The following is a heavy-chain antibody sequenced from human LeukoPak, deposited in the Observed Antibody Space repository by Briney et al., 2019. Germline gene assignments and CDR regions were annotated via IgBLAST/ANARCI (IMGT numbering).Heavy chain of an antibody. Sequence: ASVKVSCKASAYTFISYDINWVRQATGQGLEWMGWMNPNSGNTGYAQKFQGRVTMTRNTSISTAYMELSSLRSDDTAVYYCARGRHTSGWPNNWFDPWGQGTLVTVSS. CDR3: ARGRHTSGWPNNWFDP. D-gene: IGHD6-19*01. CDR2: MNPNSGNT. V-gene: IGHV1-8*01. J-gene: IGHJ5*02. CDR1: AYTFISYD.